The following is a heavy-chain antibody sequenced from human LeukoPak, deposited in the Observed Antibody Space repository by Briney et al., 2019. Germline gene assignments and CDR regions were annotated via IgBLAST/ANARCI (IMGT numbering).Heavy chain of an antibody. V-gene: IGHV3-23*01. CDR3: AKGPKLGDGFRCDH. J-gene: IGHJ4*02. CDR1: GFTFNNYA. D-gene: IGHD5-24*01. CDR2: VSGDGDNT. Sequence: WGSLRLSCAASGFTFNNYALSWVRQAPGKGLEWVSAVSGDGDNTYYADSVKGRFTISRDISKNTLYLQMNSLRVEDTAVYYCAKGPKLGDGFRCDHWGQGTLVTVSS.